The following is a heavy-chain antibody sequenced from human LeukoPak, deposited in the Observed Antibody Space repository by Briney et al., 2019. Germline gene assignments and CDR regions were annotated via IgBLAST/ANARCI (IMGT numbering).Heavy chain of an antibody. CDR3: ARVSLGNEPGSPQNYYYYGMDV. Sequence: SVKVSCKASGYTFTSYAISWVRQAPGQGLEWMGGIIPIFGTANYAQKFQGRVTITADESTSTAYMELSSLRSEDTAVYYCARVSLGNEPGSPQNYYYYGMDVWGQGTAVTVSS. V-gene: IGHV1-69*13. J-gene: IGHJ6*02. CDR1: GYTFTSYA. CDR2: IIPIFGTA.